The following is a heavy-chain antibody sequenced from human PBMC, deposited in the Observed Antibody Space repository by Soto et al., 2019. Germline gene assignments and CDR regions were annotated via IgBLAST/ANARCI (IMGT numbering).Heavy chain of an antibody. CDR2: IYYSGST. V-gene: IGHV4-30-4*01. J-gene: IGHJ6*02. CDR3: ARDHIVVVPAAIAWYYYYYGMDV. CDR1: GGSISSGDYY. Sequence: SETLSLTCTVSGGSISSGDYYWSWIRQPPGKGLEWIGYIYYSGSTYYNPSLKSRVTISVDTSKNQFSLKLSSVTAADTAVYYCARDHIVVVPAAIAWYYYYYGMDVWGQGTTVTVSS. D-gene: IGHD2-2*02.